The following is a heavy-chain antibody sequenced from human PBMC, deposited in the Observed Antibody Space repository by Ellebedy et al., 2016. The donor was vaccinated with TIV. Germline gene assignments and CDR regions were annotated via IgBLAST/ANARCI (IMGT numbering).Heavy chain of an antibody. J-gene: IGHJ4*02. CDR2: INHSGST. CDR3: ARLLTYYDYVWGSYRRLSFDY. D-gene: IGHD3-16*02. CDR1: GGSFSGYY. Sequence: GSLRLXCAVYGGSFSGYYWSWIRQPPGKGLEWIGEINHSGSTNYNPSLKSRVTISVDTSKNQFSLKLSSVTAADTAVYYCARLLTYYDYVWGSYRRLSFDYWGQGTLVTVSS. V-gene: IGHV4-34*01.